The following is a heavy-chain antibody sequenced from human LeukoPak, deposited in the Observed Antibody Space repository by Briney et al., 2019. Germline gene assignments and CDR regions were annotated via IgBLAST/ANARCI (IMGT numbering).Heavy chain of an antibody. CDR3: ARDQVSSGWPGHGLFNWFDP. V-gene: IGHV6-1*01. CDR2: TYYRSKWYN. D-gene: IGHD6-19*01. J-gene: IGHJ5*02. Sequence: SQTLSLTCAISGDSVSSNSAAWNWIRQSPSRVLEWLGRTYYRSKWYNDYAVSVKSRITINPDTSKNQFSLQLNSVTPEDTAVYYCARDQVSSGWPGHGLFNWFDPWGQGTLVTVSS. CDR1: GDSVSSNSAA.